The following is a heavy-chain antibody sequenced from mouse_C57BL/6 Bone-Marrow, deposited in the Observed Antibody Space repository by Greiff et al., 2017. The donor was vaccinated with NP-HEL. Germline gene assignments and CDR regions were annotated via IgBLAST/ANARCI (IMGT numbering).Heavy chain of an antibody. CDR1: GYTFTSYG. V-gene: IGHV1-81*01. CDR3: ERQSYYGSSYFDY. D-gene: IGHD1-1*01. Sequence: QVQLQQSGAELARPGASVKLSCKASGYTFTSYGISWVKQRTGQGLEWIGEIYPRSGNTYYNEKFKGKATLTADKSSSTAYMELRSLTSEDSAVYFYERQSYYGSSYFDYWGQGTTLTVSS. J-gene: IGHJ2*01. CDR2: IYPRSGNT.